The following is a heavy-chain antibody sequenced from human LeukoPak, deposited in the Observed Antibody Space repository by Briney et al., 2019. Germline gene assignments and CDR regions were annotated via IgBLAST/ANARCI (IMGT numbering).Heavy chain of an antibody. D-gene: IGHD5-24*01. CDR3: ARARVEMATTIAFDI. CDR2: IYYSGST. CDR1: GGSISSYY. J-gene: IGHJ3*02. V-gene: IGHV4-59*01. Sequence: SETLSLTCTVSGGSISSYYWSWIRQPPGKGLERIGYIYYSGSTNYNPSLKSRVTISVDTSKNQFSLKLSSVTAADTAVYYCARARVEMATTIAFDIWGQGTMVTVSS.